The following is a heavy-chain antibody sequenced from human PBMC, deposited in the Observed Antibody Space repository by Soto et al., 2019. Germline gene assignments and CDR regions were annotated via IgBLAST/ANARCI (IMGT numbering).Heavy chain of an antibody. V-gene: IGHV5-51*01. D-gene: IGHD3-3*01. J-gene: IGHJ6*02. Sequence: GESLKISCKGSGYSFTSYWIGWVRQMPGKGLEWMGIIYPGDSDTRYSPSFQGQVTISADKSISTAYLQWSSLKASDTAMYYCARQSLPYDFWSGLYGMDVWGQGTTVTVS. CDR2: IYPGDSDT. CDR1: GYSFTSYW. CDR3: ARQSLPYDFWSGLYGMDV.